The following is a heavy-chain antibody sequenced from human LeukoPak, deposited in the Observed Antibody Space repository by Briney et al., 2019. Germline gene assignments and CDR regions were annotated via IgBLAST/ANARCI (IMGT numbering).Heavy chain of an antibody. Sequence: GASVKVSCKASGYTLTSYAMHWVRQAPGQRLEWMGWINAGNGNTKYSQKFQGRVTITRDTSASTAYMELSSLRSEDTAVYYCARDPRYCSSTSCYDGGLWFDPWGQGTLVTVSS. CDR2: INAGNGNT. CDR3: ARDPRYCSSTSCYDGGLWFDP. CDR1: GYTLTSYA. V-gene: IGHV1-3*01. D-gene: IGHD2-2*01. J-gene: IGHJ5*02.